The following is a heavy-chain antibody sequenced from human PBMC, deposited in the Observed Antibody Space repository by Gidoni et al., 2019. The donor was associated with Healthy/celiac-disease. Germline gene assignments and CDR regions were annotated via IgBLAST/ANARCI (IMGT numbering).Heavy chain of an antibody. Sequence: QVQLVQSGAEVKKPGSSVKVSCKASGGTFSSYAISWVRQSPGQGLEWRGGIIPIFGTANYAQKFQGRVTITADESTSTAYMELSSLRSEDTAVYYCARARRGPIVVVPYGMDVWGQGTTVTVSS. CDR3: ARARRGPIVVVPYGMDV. J-gene: IGHJ6*02. D-gene: IGHD2-15*01. CDR1: GGTFSSYA. CDR2: IIPIFGTA. V-gene: IGHV1-69*01.